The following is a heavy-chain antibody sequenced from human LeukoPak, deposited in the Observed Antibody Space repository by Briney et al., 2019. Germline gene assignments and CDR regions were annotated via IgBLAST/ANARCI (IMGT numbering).Heavy chain of an antibody. CDR3: ARHGYYGSGSYRVYLWGMDV. CDR2: IYYSGST. V-gene: IGHV4-59*08. J-gene: IGHJ6*02. CDR1: GGSISSYY. Sequence: SETLSLTRTVSGGSISSYYWSWIRQPPGKGLEWIGYIYYSGSTNYNPSLKSRVTISVDTSKNQFSLKLSSVTAADTAVYYCARHGYYGSGSYRVYLWGMDVWGQGTTVTVSS. D-gene: IGHD3-10*01.